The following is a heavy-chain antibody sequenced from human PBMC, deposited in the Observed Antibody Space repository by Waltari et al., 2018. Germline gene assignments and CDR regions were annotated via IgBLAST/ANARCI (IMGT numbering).Heavy chain of an antibody. CDR3: ASPDY. CDR1: GYNFTNYL. J-gene: IGHJ4*02. V-gene: IGHV5-51*01. CDR2: VHPGDSDV. Sequence: EVQFVQSGAELKKPGESLKISSSASGYNFTNYLIGWVRQMPGKGLGLLGTVHPGDSDVRYSPSFQGHITISADKSVSTAYLQLNNLRASDSAIYYCASPDYWGQGTLVTVSS.